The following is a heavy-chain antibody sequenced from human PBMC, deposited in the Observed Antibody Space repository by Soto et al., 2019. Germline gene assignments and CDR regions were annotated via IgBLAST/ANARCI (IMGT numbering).Heavy chain of an antibody. J-gene: IGHJ4*02. CDR1: GFTFSSYS. CDR3: ARDDPLRPTTKGLDY. D-gene: IGHD4-17*01. CDR2: ISSSSSYI. V-gene: IGHV3-21*01. Sequence: PGGSLRLSCAASGFTFSSYSMNWVRQAPGKGLEWVSSISSSSSYIYYADSVKGRFTISRDNAKNSLYLQMNSLRAEDTAVYYCARDDPLRPTTKGLDYWGQGTLVTVSS.